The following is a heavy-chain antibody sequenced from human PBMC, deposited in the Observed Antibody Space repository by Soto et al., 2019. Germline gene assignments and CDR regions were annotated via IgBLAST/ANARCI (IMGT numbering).Heavy chain of an antibody. Sequence: QVQLVQSGAEVKKPGASVKVSCKASGYTFTSYYMHWVRQAPGQGLEWMGIINPSGGSTSYAQKFTRRVSMTRDTSRSTVYMELSSLRSEDTAVYYCARARCGDYDFDYWGQGTLVTVSS. V-gene: IGHV1-46*03. CDR1: GYTFTSYY. J-gene: IGHJ4*02. CDR3: ARARCGDYDFDY. CDR2: INPSGGST. D-gene: IGHD4-17*01.